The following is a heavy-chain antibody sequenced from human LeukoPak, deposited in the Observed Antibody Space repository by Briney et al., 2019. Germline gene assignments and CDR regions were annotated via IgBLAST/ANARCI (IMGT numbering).Heavy chain of an antibody. CDR1: GYTFTGYY. V-gene: IGHV1-2*02. J-gene: IGHJ5*02. Sequence: ASVKVSCKASGYTFTGYYMHWVRQAPGQGLEWMGWINPNSGGTNYAQKFQGRVTMTRDTSISTAYMELSRLRSDDTPVYYCASGIAAAQNWFDPWGQGTLVTVSS. CDR3: ASGIAAAQNWFDP. CDR2: INPNSGGT. D-gene: IGHD6-13*01.